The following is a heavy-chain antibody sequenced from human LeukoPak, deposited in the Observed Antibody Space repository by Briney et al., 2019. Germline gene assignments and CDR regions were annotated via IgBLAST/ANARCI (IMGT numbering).Heavy chain of an antibody. CDR2: ISGSGGST. J-gene: IGHJ4*02. CDR1: GFTFSSYA. V-gene: IGHV3-23*01. CDR3: ARDPARGGGEYDY. Sequence: GGSLRLSCAASGFTFSSYAMSWVRQAPGKGLEWVSAISGSGGSTYYADSVKGRFTISRDNSKNTLYLQMNSLRAEDTAVYYCARDPARGGGEYDYWGQGTLVTVSS. D-gene: IGHD3-16*01.